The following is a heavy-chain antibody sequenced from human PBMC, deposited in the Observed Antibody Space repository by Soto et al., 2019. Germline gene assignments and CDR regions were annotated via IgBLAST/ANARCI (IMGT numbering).Heavy chain of an antibody. CDR3: ATVFSRWLLYAPRY. CDR2: IKSKTDGGTT. CDR1: GFTFSNAW. J-gene: IGHJ4*02. Sequence: EVQLVESGGGLVKPGGSLRLSCAASGFTFSNAWRSWVRQAPGKGLEWVGRIKSKTDGGTTDYAAPVKGRFTISRDDSKNTLYLQMNSLKTEDTGVYYCATVFSRWLLYAPRYWGQGTLVTVSS. V-gene: IGHV3-15*01. D-gene: IGHD5-12*01.